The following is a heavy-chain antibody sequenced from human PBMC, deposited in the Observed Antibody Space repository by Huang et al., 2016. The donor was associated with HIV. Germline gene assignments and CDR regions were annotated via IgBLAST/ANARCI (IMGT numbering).Heavy chain of an antibody. CDR1: GYSFTDYG. CDR3: ARDPKYHRIGYYRQRRGIDV. J-gene: IGHJ3*01. CDR2: ISAFNGET. Sequence: QAQLMQSGPEVKKPGASVKVSCKTSGYSFTDYGITWVRQAPGQGPEWGGWISAFNGETGIAQRLKGRVTLTTDTSTSMAYMELRSLRFDDTAVYFCARDPKYHRIGYYRQRRGIDVWGQGTMVSVSS. V-gene: IGHV1-18*01. D-gene: IGHD3-22*01.